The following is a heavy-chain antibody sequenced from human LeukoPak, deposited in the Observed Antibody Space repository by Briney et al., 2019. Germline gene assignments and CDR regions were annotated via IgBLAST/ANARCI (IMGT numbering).Heavy chain of an antibody. CDR3: ARAGYGDFNWFDP. CDR1: GGSFSGYY. Sequence: SETLSLTCAVYGGSFSGYYWSWIRQPPGKGLEWIGEINHSGGTNYNPSLKSRVTISVDTSKNQFSLKLSSVTAADTAVYYCARAGYGDFNWFDPWGQGTLVTVSS. CDR2: INHSGGT. V-gene: IGHV4-34*01. D-gene: IGHD4-17*01. J-gene: IGHJ5*02.